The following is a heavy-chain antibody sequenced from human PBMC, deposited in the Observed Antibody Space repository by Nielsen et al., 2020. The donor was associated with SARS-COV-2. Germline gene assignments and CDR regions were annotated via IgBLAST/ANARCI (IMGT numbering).Heavy chain of an antibody. CDR1: GYTFTSYA. D-gene: IGHD3-3*01. J-gene: IGHJ6*02. V-gene: IGHV7-4-1*02. CDR2: INTNTGNP. CDR3: ATLGTYDFWSGRRPFYYYGMDV. Sequence: ASVKVSCKASGYTFTSYAMNWVRQAPGQGLEWMGWINTNTGNPTYAQGFTGRFVFSLDTSVITAYLQISSLKAEDTAVYYCATLGTYDFWSGRRPFYYYGMDVWGQGTTVTVSS.